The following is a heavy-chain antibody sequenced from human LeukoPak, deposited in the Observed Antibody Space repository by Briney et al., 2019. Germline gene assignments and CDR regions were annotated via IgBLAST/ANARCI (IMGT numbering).Heavy chain of an antibody. CDR2: IIPILGIA. V-gene: IGHV1-69*02. CDR3: ARLAVVVPAAIWESGWFDP. Sequence: SVKVSCKASGGTFSSYTISWVRQAPGQGLEWMGRIIPILGIANYAQKFQGRVTITADKSTSTAYMELSSLRSEDTAVCYCARLAVVVPAAIWESGWFDPWGQGTLVTVSS. CDR1: GGTFSSYT. D-gene: IGHD2-2*02. J-gene: IGHJ5*02.